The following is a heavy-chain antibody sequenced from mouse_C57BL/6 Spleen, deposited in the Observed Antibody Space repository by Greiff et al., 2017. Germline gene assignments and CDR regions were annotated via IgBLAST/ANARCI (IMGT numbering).Heavy chain of an antibody. CDR1: GYTFTDYN. D-gene: IGHD2-4*01. CDR2: INPNNGGT. Sequence: EVKLQQSGPELMQPGASVQMSCKASGYTFTDYNMHWVKQSHGKSLEWIGYINPNNGGTSYNQKFKGKATLTVNKSSSTAYMELRSLTSEDSAVYYCARGRLRRAMDYWGQGTAGTGSS. V-gene: IGHV1-22*01. CDR3: ARGRLRRAMDY. J-gene: IGHJ4*01.